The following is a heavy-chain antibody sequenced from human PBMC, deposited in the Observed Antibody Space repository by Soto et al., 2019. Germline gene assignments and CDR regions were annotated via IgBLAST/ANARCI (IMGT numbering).Heavy chain of an antibody. V-gene: IGHV3-30*03. CDR2: LTYDAFTQ. D-gene: IGHD6-6*01. CDR1: GFTFSNDA. Sequence: GGSLRLSCAASGFTFSNDAMHGVRQATDKGLEWVAVLTYDAFTQSYAASVRGRFTVSRDNSRSTLSLQMNSLRPDDTAVYYCGRGPFSSSYIDYWGQGTLVTVSS. J-gene: IGHJ4*02. CDR3: GRGPFSSSYIDY.